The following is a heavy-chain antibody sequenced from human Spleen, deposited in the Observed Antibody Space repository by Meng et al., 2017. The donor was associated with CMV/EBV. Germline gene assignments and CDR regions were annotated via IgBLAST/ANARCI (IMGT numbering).Heavy chain of an antibody. CDR3: ASSRWEQQLDY. CDR1: GFTFDDYA. D-gene: IGHD6-13*01. V-gene: IGHV3-9*01. J-gene: IGHJ4*02. Sequence: GGSLRLSCAASGFTFDDYAMHWVRQAPGKGLEWVAGISRSGATIAYAASVEGRFTISRDNAKKSLYLQMSSLSGEDTAYYFCASSRWEQQLDYWGQGTLVTVSS. CDR2: ISRSGATI.